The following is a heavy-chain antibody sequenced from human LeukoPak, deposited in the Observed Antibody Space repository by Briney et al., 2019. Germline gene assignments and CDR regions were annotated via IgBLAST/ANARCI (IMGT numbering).Heavy chain of an antibody. J-gene: IGHJ4*02. CDR2: IIPIFGKA. CDR3: ARGWLAETTVATPYNY. CDR1: GHTFTGYY. V-gene: IGHV1-69*13. D-gene: IGHD4-23*01. Sequence: SVKVSCKASGHTFTGYYMHWVRQAPGQGLEWMGGIIPIFGKANYAQKFQGRVTITAVESMSTAYMEVSRLRSEDTAVYYCARGWLAETTVATPYNYWGQGTLVTVSS.